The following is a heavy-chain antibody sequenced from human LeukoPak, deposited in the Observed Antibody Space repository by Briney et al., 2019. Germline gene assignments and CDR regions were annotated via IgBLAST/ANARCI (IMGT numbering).Heavy chain of an antibody. Sequence: PGGSLRLSCAASGFTFSIYAMHWVRQAPGKGLEWVAVISYDGSDKYYADSVKGRFTISRDNSKNTLYLQMNSLRTEDTAVYYCARAGGYLDYYYHYYMDVWGKGTTVTVSS. J-gene: IGHJ6*03. CDR3: ARAGGYLDYYYHYYMDV. CDR2: ISYDGSDK. D-gene: IGHD5-18*01. CDR1: GFTFSIYA. V-gene: IGHV3-30*04.